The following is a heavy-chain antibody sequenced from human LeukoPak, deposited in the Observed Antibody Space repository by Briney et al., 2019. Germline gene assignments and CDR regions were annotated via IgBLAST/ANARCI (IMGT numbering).Heavy chain of an antibody. V-gene: IGHV4-59*01. CDR2: IYYSGNT. CDR1: GVSISSYY. J-gene: IGHJ4*02. Sequence: TSETLSLTCTVSGVSISSYYWSWIRQPPGKGLEWIGYIYYSGNTNYNPSLNSRVTISVDTSKNQFSLRLTPVTAADTAVYYCARATVVTRFDSWGQGTLLTVSS. CDR3: ARATVVTRFDS. D-gene: IGHD2-21*02.